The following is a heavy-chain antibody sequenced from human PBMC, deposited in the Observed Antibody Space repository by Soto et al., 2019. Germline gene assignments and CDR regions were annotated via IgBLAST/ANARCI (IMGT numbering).Heavy chain of an antibody. V-gene: IGHV3-23*01. D-gene: IGHD3-10*01. J-gene: IGHJ4*02. CDR2: ISGGT. CDR3: AIGGPGGPLGH. Sequence: GGSLRLSCAASGFIFSAFDMSWVRQAPGKGLEWVSSISGGTYYADSVKGRFTISRDNSKNTLYLQMNGLRAEDTAVYYCAIGGPGGPLGHWGQGTLVTVSS. CDR1: GFIFSAFD.